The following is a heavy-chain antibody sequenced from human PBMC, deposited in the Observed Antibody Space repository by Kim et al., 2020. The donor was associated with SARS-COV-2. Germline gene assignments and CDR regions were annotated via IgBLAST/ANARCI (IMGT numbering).Heavy chain of an antibody. D-gene: IGHD3-10*01. V-gene: IGHV4-59*13. CDR1: GGSISSYY. CDR2: IYYSGST. CDR3: ARAETGSYYNSHFDY. J-gene: IGHJ4*02. Sequence: SETLSLTCTVSGGSISSYYWSWIRQPPGKGLEWIWYIYYSGSTNYNPSLKSRVTISVDTSKNQFSLKLSSVTAADTAVYYCARAETGSYYNSHFDYWGQGTLVTVSS.